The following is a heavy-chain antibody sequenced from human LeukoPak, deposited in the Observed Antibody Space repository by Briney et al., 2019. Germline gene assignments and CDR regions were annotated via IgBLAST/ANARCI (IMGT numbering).Heavy chain of an antibody. V-gene: IGHV4-39*01. D-gene: IGHD6-19*01. CDR1: GGSISSSGYY. CDR3: VRFRYSSAWFDY. CDR2: IYYSGTT. J-gene: IGHJ4*02. Sequence: SETLSLTCTVSGGSISSSGYYWGWIRQPPGKGLEWIGSIYYSGTTNYKPSLKNRVTISVDTSKNQFSLRLSFVSAADTAVYYCVRFRYSSAWFDYWGQGTLVTVSS.